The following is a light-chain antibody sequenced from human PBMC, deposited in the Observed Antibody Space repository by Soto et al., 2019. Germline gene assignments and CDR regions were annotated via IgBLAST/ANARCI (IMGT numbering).Light chain of an antibody. CDR1: QSINNW. V-gene: IGKV1-5*03. CDR2: EAS. J-gene: IGKJ2*01. CDR3: QQYDSDSST. Sequence: DIQMTQSPSTLSASVGDRVTITCRASQSINNWLAWYQQKPGKAPKLLIYEASSLLSGVPSRFSGSGSGTEYTLTSINMQPDDFADYYGQQYDSDSSTFGQGTKLDI.